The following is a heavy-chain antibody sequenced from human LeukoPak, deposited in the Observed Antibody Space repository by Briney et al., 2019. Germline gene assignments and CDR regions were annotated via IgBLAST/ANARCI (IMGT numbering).Heavy chain of an antibody. D-gene: IGHD3-22*01. Sequence: PGGSLRLSCAASGFTFSSYAMSWVRQAPGKGLEWVSSISGSGGSTHYADSVKGRFTISRDKTKNTLYLQMNSLRAEDTAVYYCAKSAYYDASGYYREYYFDYWGQGTLVTVYS. CDR3: AKSAYYDASGYYREYYFDY. CDR2: ISGSGGST. CDR1: GFTFSSYA. V-gene: IGHV3-23*01. J-gene: IGHJ4*02.